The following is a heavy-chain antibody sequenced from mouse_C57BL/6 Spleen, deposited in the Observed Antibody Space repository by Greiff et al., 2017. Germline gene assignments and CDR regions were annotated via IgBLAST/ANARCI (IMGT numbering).Heavy chain of an antibody. Sequence: VQLQQSGPGLVKPSQSLSLTCSVTGYSITSGYYWNWIRQFPGNKLEWMGYISYDGSNNYNPSLKNRISITRDTSKNQFFLKLNSVTTEDTATYYCARHWDEFAYWGQGTLVTVSA. J-gene: IGHJ3*01. D-gene: IGHD4-1*01. CDR3: ARHWDEFAY. CDR1: GYSITSGYY. V-gene: IGHV3-6*01. CDR2: ISYDGSN.